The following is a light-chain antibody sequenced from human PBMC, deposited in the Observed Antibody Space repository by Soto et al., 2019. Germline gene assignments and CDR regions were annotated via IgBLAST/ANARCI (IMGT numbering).Light chain of an antibody. J-gene: IGLJ2*01. CDR2: GNS. CDR3: HSYDSSLSAVV. CDR1: SSNIGAGYD. V-gene: IGLV1-40*01. Sequence: QSVLTQPPSVSGAPGQRVTISCTGSSSNIGAGYDVHWYQQLPGTAPKLLIYGNSNRPSGVPDRFSGSKSGTSASLAITGLQAEDEAAYYCHSYDSSLSAVVFGRGTKVTVL.